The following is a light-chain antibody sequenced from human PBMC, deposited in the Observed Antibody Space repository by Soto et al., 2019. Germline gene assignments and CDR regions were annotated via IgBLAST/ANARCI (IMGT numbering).Light chain of an antibody. J-gene: IGKJ1*01. CDR3: HQRQRWPRT. CDR1: QTVGVR. V-gene: IGKV3-11*01. CDR2: EAS. Sequence: EILFTQSPATLSSSPGERATLTCRASQTVGVRLAWYQHKNGQAPRIIIYEASNRDAGIPARFSGSGSGTDFTLSFTRLEPEDFAFYYCHQRQRWPRTFGQGTKVDIK.